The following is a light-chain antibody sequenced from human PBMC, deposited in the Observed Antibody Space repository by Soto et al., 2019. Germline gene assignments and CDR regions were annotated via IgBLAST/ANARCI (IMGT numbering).Light chain of an antibody. CDR3: QQYKSYYA. CDR2: DAS. J-gene: IGKJ2*01. Sequence: DIQMTQSPSTLSASVGDRVTITCRASQSINNWLAWYQQKPGRAPKILISDASTLESGVPSRFSGSGSGTAFTLTISGLQPDDFATYYCQQYKSYYAFGQGTKLEIK. V-gene: IGKV1-5*01. CDR1: QSINNW.